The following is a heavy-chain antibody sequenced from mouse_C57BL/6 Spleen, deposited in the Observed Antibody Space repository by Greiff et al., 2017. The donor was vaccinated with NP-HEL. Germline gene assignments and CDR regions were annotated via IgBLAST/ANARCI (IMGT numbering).Heavy chain of an antibody. CDR2: INPYNGGT. Sequence: VQLKQSGPVLVKPGASVKMSCKASGYTFTDYYMNWVKQSHGKSLEWIGVINPYNGGTSYNQKFKGKATLTVDKSSSTAYIELNSLTSEDSAVYYCARWEFGSSSFAYWGQGTLVTVSA. CDR1: GYTFTDYY. J-gene: IGHJ3*01. D-gene: IGHD1-1*01. CDR3: ARWEFGSSSFAY. V-gene: IGHV1-19*01.